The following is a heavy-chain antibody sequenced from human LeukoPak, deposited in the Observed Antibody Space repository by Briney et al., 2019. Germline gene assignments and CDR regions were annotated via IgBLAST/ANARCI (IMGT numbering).Heavy chain of an antibody. V-gene: IGHV3-23*01. CDR2: INGGGTGT. D-gene: IGHD1-26*01. CDR1: GFIFSNCA. J-gene: IGHJ4*02. Sequence: GGSLRLSCAASGFIFSNCAMMWVRRAPGKGLEWLPGINGGGTGTYYAPSVTGRVTLSRDNSTNTLHLDTNSVRAEHPAISYCAKAGAIKFAFWGQGILVTVSS. CDR3: AKAGAIKFAF.